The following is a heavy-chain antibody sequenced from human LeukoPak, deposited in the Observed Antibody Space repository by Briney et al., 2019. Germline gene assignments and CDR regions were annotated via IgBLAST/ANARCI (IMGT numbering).Heavy chain of an antibody. CDR2: ISGSGGST. CDR3: AKVVEALYYYDSSGYEYFQH. CDR1: GFTFSSYA. Sequence: PGGSLRLSCVASGFTFSSYAMSWVRQAPGKGLEWVSAISGSGGSTYYADSVKGRFTISRDNSKNTLYLQMNSLRAEDTAVYYCAKVVEALYYYDSSGYEYFQHWGQGTLVTASS. J-gene: IGHJ1*01. D-gene: IGHD3-22*01. V-gene: IGHV3-23*01.